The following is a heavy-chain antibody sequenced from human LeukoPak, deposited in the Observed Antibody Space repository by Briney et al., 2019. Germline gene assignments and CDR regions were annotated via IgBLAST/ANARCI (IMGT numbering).Heavy chain of an antibody. D-gene: IGHD5/OR15-5a*01. Sequence: GGSLRLSCTASGFIFRNYAMSWVRQAPGKGLEWVSIIRGGGSNTYNADSVTGRFTISRDNSKNTMYLQMNSRRAEDTAVCYCAKDYSVSNWCFDLWGRGTLVTVSS. CDR3: AKDYSVSNWCFDL. J-gene: IGHJ2*01. V-gene: IGHV3-23*01. CDR2: IRGGGSNT. CDR1: GFIFRNYA.